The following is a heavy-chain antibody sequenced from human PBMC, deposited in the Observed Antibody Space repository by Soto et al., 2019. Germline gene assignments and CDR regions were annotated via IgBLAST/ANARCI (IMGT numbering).Heavy chain of an antibody. CDR3: ARAGSYDTLAGSWRYFDY. CDR2: IYNRGRS. J-gene: IGHJ4*02. V-gene: IGHV4-59*01. CDR1: GASITTYS. D-gene: IGHD3-9*01. Sequence: SETLSLTCAVSGASITTYSWSWIRQAPGKGLEWIGYIYNRGRSNYKPSLRSRVTLSVDASKNLFSLKLVSVTAADTAVYYCARAGSYDTLAGSWRYFDYWGQGSLVTVSS.